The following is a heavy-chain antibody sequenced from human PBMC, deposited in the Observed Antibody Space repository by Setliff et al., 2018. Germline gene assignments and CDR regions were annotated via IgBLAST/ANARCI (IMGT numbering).Heavy chain of an antibody. Sequence: LRLSCAASGFAFASYNMIWVRQAPGKGLEWVSSLSSANNYIVYADSVKGRFTISRDNAKSSLYLQMNSLSAEDTAIYYCASSRTWIPVLDYCGQGTLVTVSS. J-gene: IGHJ4*02. CDR3: ASSRTWIPVLDY. D-gene: IGHD5-12*01. V-gene: IGHV3-21*01. CDR1: GFAFASYN. CDR2: LSSANNYI.